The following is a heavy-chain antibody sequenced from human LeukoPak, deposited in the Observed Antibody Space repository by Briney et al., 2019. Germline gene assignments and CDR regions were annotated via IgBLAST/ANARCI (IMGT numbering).Heavy chain of an antibody. D-gene: IGHD3-22*01. CDR1: GFTFSSYA. CDR3: AKGSSGGRPYYFDY. J-gene: IGHJ4*02. CDR2: ISNDGVYT. Sequence: PGGSLRLSCAASGFTFSSYAMSWVRQSPGKGLEWISAISNDGVYTLHADSVKGRLTTSRDNSKNTLYLQMDSLRAEDTAIYYCAKGSSGGRPYYFDYWGQGTLVTVSS. V-gene: IGHV3-23*01.